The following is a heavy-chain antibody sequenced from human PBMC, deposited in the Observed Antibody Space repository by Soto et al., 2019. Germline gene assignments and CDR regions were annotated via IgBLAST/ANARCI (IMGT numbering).Heavy chain of an antibody. CDR2: IYYSGST. CDR3: ARHHPGDTAMVHFDY. D-gene: IGHD5-18*01. V-gene: IGHV4-59*08. Sequence: PSETLSLTCTVSGGSISSYYWSWIRQPPGKGLEWIGYIYYSGSTNYNPSLKSRVTISVDTSKNQFSLKLTSVTAADTAVYYCARHHPGDTAMVHFDYWGQGTLVTVSS. J-gene: IGHJ4*02. CDR1: GGSISSYY.